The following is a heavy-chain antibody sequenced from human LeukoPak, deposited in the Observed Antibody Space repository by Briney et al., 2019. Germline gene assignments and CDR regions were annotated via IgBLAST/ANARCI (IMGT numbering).Heavy chain of an antibody. D-gene: IGHD2-15*01. V-gene: IGHV3-21*01. CDR3: ATSLAGLCSGPRLYYFDY. CDR1: GFTFSSYS. Sequence: PGGSLRLSCAASGFTFSSYSMNWVRQAPGKGLEWVSSISSSSSYIYYADSVKGRFTISRDNAKNSLYLQMNSPRAEDTAVYYCATSLAGLCSGPRLYYFDYWGQGTQVTVSS. J-gene: IGHJ4*02. CDR2: ISSSSSYI.